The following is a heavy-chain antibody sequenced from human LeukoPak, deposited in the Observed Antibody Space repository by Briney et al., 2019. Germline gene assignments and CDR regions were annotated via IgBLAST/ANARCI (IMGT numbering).Heavy chain of an antibody. CDR2: IYHSGST. CDR3: ARSRIVLADSLDP. D-gene: IGHD6-19*01. J-gene: IGHJ5*02. Sequence: SETLSLTCTVSGGSISSGYYWGWIRQPPGKGLEWIGSIYHSGSTYYNPSLNSRVTMSVDTSKNQFSLKLSSVTAADTAVYYCARSRIVLADSLDPWGQGTLVTVSS. V-gene: IGHV4-38-2*02. CDR1: GGSISSGYY.